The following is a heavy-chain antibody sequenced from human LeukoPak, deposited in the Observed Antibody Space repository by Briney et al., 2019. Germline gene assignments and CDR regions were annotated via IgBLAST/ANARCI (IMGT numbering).Heavy chain of an antibody. CDR2: ISGSSSYI. CDR1: GFTFSSYS. Sequence: PGGSLRLFCAASGFTFSSYSMNWLRQAPGKGLEWVSSISGSSSYIYYADSVKGRFTISRDNAENSLYLQLNSLRAEDTAVYYCARGLVGLIPYYFDYWGQGTLVTVSS. D-gene: IGHD1-26*01. J-gene: IGHJ4*02. V-gene: IGHV3-21*01. CDR3: ARGLVGLIPYYFDY.